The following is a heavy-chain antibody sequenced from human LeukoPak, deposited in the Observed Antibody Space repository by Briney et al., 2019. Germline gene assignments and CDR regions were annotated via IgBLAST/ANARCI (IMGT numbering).Heavy chain of an antibody. D-gene: IGHD1-26*01. CDR1: GFTFSSYS. J-gene: IGHJ4*02. CDR2: ISSSSSTI. CDR3: ARQVGATAD. V-gene: IGHV3-48*01. Sequence: PGGSLRLSCAASGFTFSSYSMNWVRQAPGKGLEWVSYISSSSSTIYYADSVKGRFTISRDNAKNSLYLQMNSLRAEDTAVYYCARQVGATADWGQGTLVTVSS.